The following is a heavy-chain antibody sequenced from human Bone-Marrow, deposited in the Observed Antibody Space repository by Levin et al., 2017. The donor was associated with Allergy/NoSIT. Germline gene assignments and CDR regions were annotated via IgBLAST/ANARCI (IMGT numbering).Heavy chain of an antibody. V-gene: IGHV3-33*01. J-gene: IGHJ4*02. CDR1: GFTFSTSG. Sequence: PGGSLRLSCAASGFTFSTSGMHWVRQAPGKGLEWVAVIWYDGSNKLYADSVKGRFTVSRDNPKNTLYLQMDRLRDEDTAEYCCTRSQTSCSGCYWGFESWGQGTQVTVSS. CDR3: TRSQTSCSGCYWGFES. CDR2: IWYDGSNK. D-gene: IGHD6-19*01.